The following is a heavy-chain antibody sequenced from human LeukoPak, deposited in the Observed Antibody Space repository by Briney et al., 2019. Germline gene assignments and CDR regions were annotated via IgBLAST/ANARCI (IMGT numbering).Heavy chain of an antibody. CDR2: FYASETT. Sequence: SETLSLTCTVFGGSISSGNYYWSWIRQPAGKGLEWIGRFYASETTNYNPSLKSRVTISIDTSKNQFSLKVSSVTAADTAVYYCARRKYSSSMFDPWGQGTLVTVSS. CDR1: GGSISSGNYY. D-gene: IGHD6-13*01. J-gene: IGHJ5*02. V-gene: IGHV4-61*02. CDR3: ARRKYSSSMFDP.